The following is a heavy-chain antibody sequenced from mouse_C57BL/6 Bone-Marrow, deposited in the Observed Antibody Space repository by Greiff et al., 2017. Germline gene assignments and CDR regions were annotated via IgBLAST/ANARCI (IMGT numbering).Heavy chain of an antibody. Sequence: VQLQQSGPELVKPGASVKISCKASGYSFTGYFMNWVMQSHGKSLEWIGRINPYNGDTFYNQKFKGKATLTVDKSSSTAHMELRSLTSEDSAVYYCARCYDYGPFAYWGQGTLVTVSA. CDR1: GYSFTGYF. D-gene: IGHD2-4*01. V-gene: IGHV1-20*01. CDR3: ARCYDYGPFAY. J-gene: IGHJ3*01. CDR2: INPYNGDT.